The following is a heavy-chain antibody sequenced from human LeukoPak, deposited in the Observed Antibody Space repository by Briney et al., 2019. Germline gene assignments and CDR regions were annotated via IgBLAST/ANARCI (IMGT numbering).Heavy chain of an antibody. J-gene: IGHJ4*02. CDR3: TTRYDYGDQKGFDY. D-gene: IGHD4-17*01. V-gene: IGHV3-73*01. Sequence: GGSLRLSCPVSGFTFSGAAMHWVRQASGKGLEWVGRIRSKANNYATAHAASVKGRFTISRDDSKNMAYLQMNSLKTEDTAVYYCTTRYDYGDQKGFDYWGQGSLVTVSS. CDR1: GFTFSGAA. CDR2: IRSKANNYAT.